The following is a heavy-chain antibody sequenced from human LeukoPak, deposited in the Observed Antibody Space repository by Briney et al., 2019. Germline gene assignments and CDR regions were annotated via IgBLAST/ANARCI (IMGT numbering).Heavy chain of an antibody. CDR1: GGSISSSSYY. Sequence: PSETLSLTCTVSGGSISSSSYYWGWIRQPPGKGLEWIGEINHSGSTNYNPSLKSRVTISVDTSKNQFSLKLSSVTAADTAVYYCARGGIAVAGTAFDYWGQGTLVTVSS. V-gene: IGHV4-39*07. D-gene: IGHD6-19*01. CDR2: INHSGST. CDR3: ARGGIAVAGTAFDY. J-gene: IGHJ4*02.